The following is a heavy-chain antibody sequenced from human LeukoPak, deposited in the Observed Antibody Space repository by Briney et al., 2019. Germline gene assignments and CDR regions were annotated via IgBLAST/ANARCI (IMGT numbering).Heavy chain of an antibody. Sequence: SETLSLTCTVPGGSISTYYWSWVRQPPGKGLEWIGYIYYSGTTNYNPSLKSHVTKSVDTSQNQFSLRQTYVSRADTAVYYCARGYMSWNYLGYYYYYMDVWGKGTTVTISS. CDR3: ARGYMSWNYLGYYYYYMDV. CDR2: IYYSGTT. J-gene: IGHJ6*03. CDR1: GGSISTYY. D-gene: IGHD1-7*01. V-gene: IGHV4-59*01.